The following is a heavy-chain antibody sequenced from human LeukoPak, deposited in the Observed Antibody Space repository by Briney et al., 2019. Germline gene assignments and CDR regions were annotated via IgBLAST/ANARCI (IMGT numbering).Heavy chain of an antibody. J-gene: IGHJ4*02. CDR1: GFSFRVYL. CDR2: IKQDGSEK. D-gene: IGHD3-3*01. V-gene: IGHV3-7*01. CDR3: ASGFLDDFWSGHF. Sequence: GGSLRLSCAASGFSFRVYLMTRVRQAPGKGLEWVDNIKQDGSEKYYVDSVKGRFTISRDNAKKSLYLQMNSLRAEDTAVYYCASGFLDDFWSGHFWGQGTLVTVSS.